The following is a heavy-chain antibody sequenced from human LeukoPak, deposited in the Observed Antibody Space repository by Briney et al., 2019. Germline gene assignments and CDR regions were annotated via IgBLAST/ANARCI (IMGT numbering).Heavy chain of an antibody. CDR2: IYPGDSDT. CDR3: ASRYCSGGSCSSFGTFDI. V-gene: IGHV5-51*01. J-gene: IGHJ3*02. D-gene: IGHD2-15*01. Sequence: GESLKISFKGSGYRFISYWIGWVRQMPGKGLEWMGIIYPGDSDTRYSPSFQGQVTISADKSISTAYLQWSSLRASDTAMYYCASRYCSGGSCSSFGTFDIRDQGTMVTVSS. CDR1: GYRFISYW.